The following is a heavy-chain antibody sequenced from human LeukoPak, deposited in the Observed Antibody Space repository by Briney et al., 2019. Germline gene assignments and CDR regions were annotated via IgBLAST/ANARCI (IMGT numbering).Heavy chain of an antibody. V-gene: IGHV4-59*01. D-gene: IGHD6-13*01. Sequence: SETLSLTCTVSGGSISSSYWSWVRQTPGKGLEWIGYIHYTGSTNYNPSLKSRVPISVDTSKNQFSLKLRSVTVADTAVYNCATGIGTAGDYYYYMDVWGKGTTVTVSS. CDR2: IHYTGST. CDR1: GGSISSSY. CDR3: ATGIGTAGDYYYYMDV. J-gene: IGHJ6*03.